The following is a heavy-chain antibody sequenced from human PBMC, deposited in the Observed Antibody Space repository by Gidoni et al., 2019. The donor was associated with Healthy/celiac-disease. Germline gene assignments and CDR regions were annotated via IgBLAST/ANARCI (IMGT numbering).Heavy chain of an antibody. D-gene: IGHD3-22*01. Sequence: VQLVESGGGLVKPGGSLRLSCAASGFTFSSYSMNWVRQAPGKGLEWVSSISSSSSDIYYADSVKGRFTISRDNAKNSLYLQMNSLRAEDTAVYYCARDGYYYDSSGYYNYWGQGTLVTVSS. V-gene: IGHV3-21*01. CDR2: ISSSSSDI. J-gene: IGHJ4*02. CDR3: ARDGYYYDSSGYYNY. CDR1: GFTFSSYS.